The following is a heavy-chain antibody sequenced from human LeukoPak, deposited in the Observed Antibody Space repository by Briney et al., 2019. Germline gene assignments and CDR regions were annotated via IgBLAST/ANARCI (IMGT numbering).Heavy chain of an antibody. V-gene: IGHV3-64*01. CDR1: GFTFSSYS. CDR3: ARTYCSSTSCLVDY. CDR2: ISSSGGSI. Sequence: GGSLRLSCAASGFTFSSYSMHWVRQAPGKGLEYVSAISSSGGSIYYANSVNGRFTISRDNSKNTLYLQMGSLRAEDMAVYYCARTYCSSTSCLVDYWGQGTLVTVSS. J-gene: IGHJ4*02. D-gene: IGHD2-2*01.